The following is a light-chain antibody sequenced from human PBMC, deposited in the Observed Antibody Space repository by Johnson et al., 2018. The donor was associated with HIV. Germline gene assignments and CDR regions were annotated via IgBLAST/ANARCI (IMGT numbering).Light chain of an antibody. CDR2: DNN. J-gene: IGLJ1*01. CDR1: SSNIGNNY. V-gene: IGLV1-51*01. CDR3: GTWASRLTASYV. Sequence: HSVLTQPPSVSAAPGQKVTISCSGSSSNIGNNYVSWYQQLPGTAPKLLIYDNNKRPSGIPDRFSGPKSGTSATLGITGLQTADEADYYRGTWASRLTASYVFGTGTNVTVL.